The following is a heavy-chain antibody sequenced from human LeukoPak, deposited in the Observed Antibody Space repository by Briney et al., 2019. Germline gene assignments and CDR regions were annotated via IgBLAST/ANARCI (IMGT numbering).Heavy chain of an antibody. CDR2: IIPILGIA. CDR3: ELFYDSSGSFDY. J-gene: IGHJ4*02. V-gene: IGHV1-69*04. D-gene: IGHD3-22*01. Sequence: SVKVSCKASGGTFSSYAISWVRQAPGQGLEWKGRIIPILGIATYSQKFQGRVTITADKSTSTAYMELSSLRSDDSAVYYCELFYDSSGSFDYWGQGTLVTVSS. CDR1: GGTFSSYA.